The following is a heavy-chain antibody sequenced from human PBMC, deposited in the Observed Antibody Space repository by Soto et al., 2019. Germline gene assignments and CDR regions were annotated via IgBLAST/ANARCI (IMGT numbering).Heavy chain of an antibody. CDR3: ASWLEHQQWQEDY. V-gene: IGHV3-23*01. Sequence: PGGSLRLSCAASGFTFSSYAMSWVRQAPGKGLEWVSAISGSGGSTYYADSVKGRFTISRDNSKNTLYLQMNSLRAEDTAVYYCASWLEHQQWQEDYWGQGTLVTVSS. J-gene: IGHJ4*02. CDR1: GFTFSSYA. CDR2: ISGSGGST. D-gene: IGHD6-19*01.